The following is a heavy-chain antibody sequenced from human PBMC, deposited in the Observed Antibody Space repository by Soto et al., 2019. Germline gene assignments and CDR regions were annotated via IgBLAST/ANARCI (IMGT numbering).Heavy chain of an antibody. Sequence: PSEILSLTCTVSGGSIRDYYWGWIRQSPGKGLDWIGYIYYTGTTKYNPSLKSRVTISVDSSKNQFSLKLDSVTAADTAVYYCARLGGYYQAFDSWGQGTLVTVSS. CDR1: GGSIRDYY. J-gene: IGHJ4*02. V-gene: IGHV4-59*08. D-gene: IGHD3-22*01. CDR3: ARLGGYYQAFDS. CDR2: IYYTGTT.